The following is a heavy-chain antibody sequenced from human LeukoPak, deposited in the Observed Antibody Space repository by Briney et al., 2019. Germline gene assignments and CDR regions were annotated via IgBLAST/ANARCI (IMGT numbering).Heavy chain of an antibody. CDR2: IYTSGST. CDR1: GGSIGSYY. J-gene: IGHJ3*02. D-gene: IGHD3-22*01. V-gene: IGHV4-4*07. Sequence: SETLSLTCTVSGGSIGSYYWSWVRQPAGKGLEWIGRIYTSGSTNYNPSLKSRVTMSVDTSKNQFSLKLSSVTAADTAVYYCARDAYYDSSGYYYASAFDIWGQGTMVTVSS. CDR3: ARDAYYDSSGYYYASAFDI.